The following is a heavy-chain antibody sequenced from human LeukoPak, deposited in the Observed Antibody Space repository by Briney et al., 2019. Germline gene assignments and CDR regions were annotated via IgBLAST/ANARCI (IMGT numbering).Heavy chain of an antibody. D-gene: IGHD6-13*01. CDR3: ARGGSSWYADY. V-gene: IGHV4-38-2*02. CDR2: IYHSGST. J-gene: IGHJ4*02. Sequence: PSETLSLTCTVSGYSISSGYHWGWIRQPPGKGLEWIGSIYHSGSTYYNPSLKSRVTMSVDTSNDQFSLKVSSVTAADTAVYYCARGGSSWYADYWGQGTLVTVSS. CDR1: GYSISSGYH.